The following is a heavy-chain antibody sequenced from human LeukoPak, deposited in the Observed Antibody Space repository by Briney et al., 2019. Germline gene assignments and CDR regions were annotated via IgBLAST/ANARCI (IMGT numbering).Heavy chain of an antibody. CDR1: GFTFSSYG. CDR2: ISYDGSNK. V-gene: IGHV3-30*18. CDR3: AKIGSYYYDSSGYLGY. Sequence: GRSLRLSCAASGFTFSSYGMHWVRQAPGKGLEWVAVISYDGSNKYYADSVKGRFTISRDNSKNTLYLQMNSLRAEDTAVYYCAKIGSYYYDSSGYLGYWGQGTLVTVSS. J-gene: IGHJ4*02. D-gene: IGHD3-22*01.